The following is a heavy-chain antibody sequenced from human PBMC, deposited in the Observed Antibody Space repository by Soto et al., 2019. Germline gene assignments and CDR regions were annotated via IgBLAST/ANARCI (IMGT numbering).Heavy chain of an antibody. CDR1: GFSVSSNY. CDR3: ARQGVAGL. J-gene: IGHJ4*02. V-gene: IGHV3-53*01. Sequence: EVQLVESGGGLIQPGGSLRLSCVVSGFSVSSNYMSWIPQAPGQGLEWVSVIYSGGSTDYADSVKGRFTISRDSSANTIYLQMNSLRVEDTAVYYCARQGVAGLWGQGTLVTVSS. CDR2: IYSGGST. D-gene: IGHD6-19*01.